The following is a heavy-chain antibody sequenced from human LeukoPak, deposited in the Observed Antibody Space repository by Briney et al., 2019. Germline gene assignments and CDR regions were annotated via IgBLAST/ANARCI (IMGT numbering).Heavy chain of an antibody. D-gene: IGHD5-24*01. CDR1: GYTFSNYN. Sequence: ASVKVSCKASGYTFSNYNIHWLRQAPGQGPEWMGIVNPSGDSTNYAQDFQGRVTLTGDTSTSTVYMELSSLRSEDTAVYYCARVRDGYNDAYDIWGQGTMVTVTS. V-gene: IGHV1-46*01. CDR3: ARVRDGYNDAYDI. J-gene: IGHJ3*02. CDR2: VNPSGDST.